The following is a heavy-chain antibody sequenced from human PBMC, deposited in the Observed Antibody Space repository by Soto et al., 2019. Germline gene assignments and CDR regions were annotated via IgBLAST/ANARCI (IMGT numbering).Heavy chain of an antibody. J-gene: IGHJ6*03. D-gene: IGHD3-9*01. V-gene: IGHV1-18*01. CDR3: AGDPGYDILNYMDV. CDR1: GYTFTSYG. CDR2: ISAYNGNT. Sequence: ASVKVSCKASGYTFTSYGISWVRQAPGQGLEWMGWISAYNGNTNYAQKLQGRVTMTTDTSTSTAYMELRSLRSDDTAVYYCAGDPGYDILNYMDVLGKGNTVTVSS.